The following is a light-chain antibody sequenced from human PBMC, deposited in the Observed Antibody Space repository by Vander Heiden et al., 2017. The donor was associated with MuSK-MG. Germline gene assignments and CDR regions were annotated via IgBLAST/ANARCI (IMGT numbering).Light chain of an antibody. CDR2: SND. CDR3: ATWAHSRSGPV. V-gene: IGLV1-47*02. J-gene: IGLJ3*02. CDR1: TSNVGGNY. Sequence: QGVTISCSGSTSNVGGNYVFWYQQLPGTAPKLVMESNDQRPSGVPDRFSGSKSGTSASLEIWGLRSEYEADDYCATWAHSRSGPVFGGGTKMTVL.